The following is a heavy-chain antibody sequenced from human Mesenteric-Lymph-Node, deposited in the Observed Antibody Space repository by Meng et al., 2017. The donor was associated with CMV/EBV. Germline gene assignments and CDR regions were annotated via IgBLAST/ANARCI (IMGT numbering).Heavy chain of an antibody. Sequence: TVSGGSISSDTDYWSWIRQHPGKGLEWIGYIYYSGSTYYNPSLKSRVTISLDTSKNQFSLRLSSVTAADTAVYYCARDQSGYAQSDYWGQGTLVTVSS. CDR2: IYYSGST. D-gene: IGHD3-22*01. V-gene: IGHV4-31*03. CDR1: GGSISSDTDY. CDR3: ARDQSGYAQSDY. J-gene: IGHJ4*02.